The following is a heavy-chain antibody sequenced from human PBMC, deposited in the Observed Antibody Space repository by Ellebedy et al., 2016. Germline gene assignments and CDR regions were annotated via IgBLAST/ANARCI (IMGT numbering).Heavy chain of an antibody. Sequence: GGSLRPSCKGSGNIFTNYSITWVRQLPGKGLEWMGRIDPLDSYTNYSPSFHGHVTMSTDQSINTAYLQWGSLKASDTAMYYCARQPVGTPLPPDCWGQGTLVTVFS. CDR2: IDPLDSYT. J-gene: IGHJ4*02. V-gene: IGHV5-10-1*01. CDR1: GNIFTNYS. D-gene: IGHD4-23*01. CDR3: ARQPVGTPLPPDC.